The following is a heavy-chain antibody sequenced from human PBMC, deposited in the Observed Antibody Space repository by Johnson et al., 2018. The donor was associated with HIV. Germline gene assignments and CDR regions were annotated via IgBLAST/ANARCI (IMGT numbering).Heavy chain of an antibody. Sequence: VQLVESGGGLVQPGGSLRLSCAASGFTFSDHYMDWVRQAPGKGLEWVGRTRNKANSYTTEYAASVKGRFTISRDDSKNSLYLQMNSLKTEDTAVYYCARGDCSSTSCPRNAFDIWGQWTMVTVSS. V-gene: IGHV3-72*01. CDR3: ARGDCSSTSCPRNAFDI. CDR1: GFTFSDHY. CDR2: TRNKANSYTT. J-gene: IGHJ3*02. D-gene: IGHD2-2*01.